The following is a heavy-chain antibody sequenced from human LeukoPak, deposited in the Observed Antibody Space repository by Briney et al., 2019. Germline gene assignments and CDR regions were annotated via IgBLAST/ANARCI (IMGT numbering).Heavy chain of an antibody. V-gene: IGHV1-8*01. CDR1: GYTFTSYD. CDR2: MNPNSGNT. D-gene: IGHD3-3*01. Sequence: GASVKVSCKASGYTFTSYDINWVRQATGQGLEWMGWMNPNSGNTGYAQKFQGRVTMTRNTSISTAYMELSSLRSEDTAVYYCARADVTIWSGYYTVDYWGQGTLVTVSS. CDR3: ARADVTIWSGYYTVDY. J-gene: IGHJ4*02.